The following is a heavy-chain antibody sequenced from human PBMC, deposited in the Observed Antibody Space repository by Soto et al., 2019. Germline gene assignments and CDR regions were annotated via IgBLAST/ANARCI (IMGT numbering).Heavy chain of an antibody. CDR1: GYTCTSYG. V-gene: IGHV1-69*13. D-gene: IGHD2-2*02. CDR3: AGARYCSSTSCYRGRYYYYYYGMDV. J-gene: IGHJ6*02. CDR2: IIPIFGTA. Sequence: SVKVSCNASGYTCTSYGISWVRQAPGQGLEWMGGIIPIFGTANYAQKFQGRVTITADESTSTAYMELSSLRSEDTAVYYCAGARYCSSTSCYRGRYYYYYYGMDVWGQGTTVTVSS.